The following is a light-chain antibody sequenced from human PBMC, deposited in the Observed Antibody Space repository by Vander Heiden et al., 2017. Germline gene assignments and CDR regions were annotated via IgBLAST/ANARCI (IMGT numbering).Light chain of an antibody. CDR2: DAS. V-gene: IGKV3-20*01. Sequence: EIVLTQSPGTLSLSPGERATLSCRVSQSVSCHYLAWYQKKPGQAPRLLMYDASSRATGISDRFSGSGSGTDFTLTITRLEPEDFAVYYCQQNRTFGQGTKVEIK. CDR1: QSVSCHY. J-gene: IGKJ1*01. CDR3: QQNRT.